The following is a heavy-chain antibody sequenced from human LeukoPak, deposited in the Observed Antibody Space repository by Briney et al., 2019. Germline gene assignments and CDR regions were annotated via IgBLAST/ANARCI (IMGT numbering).Heavy chain of an antibody. CDR2: INHSGST. J-gene: IGHJ5*02. V-gene: IGHV4-34*01. CDR1: GGSFSGYY. CDR3: ASWGIAAAANWFDP. D-gene: IGHD6-13*01. Sequence: PSETLSLTCAVYGGSFSGYYWSWIRQPPGKGLEWIGEINHSGSTNYNPSLKSRVTISVDTSKNQFSLKLSSVTAADTAVYYCASWGIAAAANWFDPWGQGTLVTVSS.